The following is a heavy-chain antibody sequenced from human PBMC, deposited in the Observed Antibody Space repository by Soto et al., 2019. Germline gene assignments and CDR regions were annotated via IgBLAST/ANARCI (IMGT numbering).Heavy chain of an antibody. CDR2: IGSIDI. CDR3: AKYHFKCKGVFDGFDV. CDR1: GFTFNIHA. D-gene: IGHD2-8*01. V-gene: IGHV3-23*01. J-gene: IGHJ3*01. Sequence: TGGSLRLSCAVAGFTFNIHAMSWVRQAPGKGLEWVSTIGSIDIYYADSVKGLFAITRDNSKNIISLQMISLRADDTAVYYCAKYHFKCKGVFDGFDVWGQGTMVTVSS.